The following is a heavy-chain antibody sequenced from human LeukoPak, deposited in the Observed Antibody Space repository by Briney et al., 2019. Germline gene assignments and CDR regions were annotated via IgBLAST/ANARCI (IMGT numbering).Heavy chain of an antibody. CDR2: ISGSGGST. J-gene: IGHJ4*02. D-gene: IGHD5-24*01. CDR1: GFTLNTND. CDR3: AKDQRWLQLGTFDY. Sequence: GGSLRLSCAASGFTLNTNDMNWVRQAPGKGLEWCSAISGSGGSTYYADSVKGRFTISRDNSKNTLYLQMNSLRAEDTAVYYCAKDQRWLQLGTFDYWGQGTLVTVSS. V-gene: IGHV3-23*01.